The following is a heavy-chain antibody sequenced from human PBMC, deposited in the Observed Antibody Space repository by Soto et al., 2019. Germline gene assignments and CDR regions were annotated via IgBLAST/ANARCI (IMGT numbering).Heavy chain of an antibody. Sequence: GGSLRFSCAASGFTFSSYWMHWVRQAPGKGLVWVSRVKGDGSDTTYADSVKGRFTISRDNTKNTLYLQMNSLRPEDTAVYYCARAQWLADDAFDIWGHGTMVTV. J-gene: IGHJ3*02. CDR3: ARAQWLADDAFDI. CDR1: GFTFSSYW. D-gene: IGHD6-19*01. V-gene: IGHV3-74*01. CDR2: VKGDGSDT.